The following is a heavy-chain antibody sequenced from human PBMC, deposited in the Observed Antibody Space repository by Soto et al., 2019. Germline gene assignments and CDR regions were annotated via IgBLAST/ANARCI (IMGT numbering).Heavy chain of an antibody. CDR2: ISGSDDST. D-gene: IGHD6-13*01. CDR1: GFTFSSYA. V-gene: IGHV3-23*01. CDR3: AKDRDGAAAGPTKFYGMDV. Sequence: EVQLLESGGGLVQPGGSLRLSCAASGFTFSSYAMSWVRQAPGKGLEWVSVISGSDDSTYYADSVRGRFTISRENPKNTLDLKLNRLRVADPAVYYCAKDRDGAAAGPTKFYGMDVWGQGTTVTVSS. J-gene: IGHJ6*02.